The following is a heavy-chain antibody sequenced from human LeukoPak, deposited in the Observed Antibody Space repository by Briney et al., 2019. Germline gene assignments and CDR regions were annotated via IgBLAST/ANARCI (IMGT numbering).Heavy chain of an antibody. V-gene: IGHV1-46*01. CDR3: ARDNDVKEIVVVQTRSRAWFDP. CDR2: INPSSGNT. D-gene: IGHD2-2*01. J-gene: IGHJ5*02. CDR1: GYTFTSYY. Sequence: ASVNVSCKASGYTFTSYYIHWVRQAPGQGLEWMGIINPSSGNTYYAQKFQGRLTMTRDTSTGTVYMELSSLRSEDTAVYYCARDNDVKEIVVVQTRSRAWFDPWGQGTLVTVSS.